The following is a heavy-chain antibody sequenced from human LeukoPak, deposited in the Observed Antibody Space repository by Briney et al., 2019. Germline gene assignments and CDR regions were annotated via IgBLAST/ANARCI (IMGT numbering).Heavy chain of an antibody. J-gene: IGHJ4*02. V-gene: IGHV3-30-3*01. D-gene: IGHD1-14*01. CDR2: ISYDGSNK. CDR1: GFTFSSYA. CDR3: ARDRSSGNPFDY. Sequence: PGGSLRLSCAAAGFTFSSYAMHWVRQAPGKGLEWVAVISYDGSNKYYADSVKGRFTISRDNSKNTLYLQMNSLRAEDTAVYYCARDRSSGNPFDYWGQGTLVTVSS.